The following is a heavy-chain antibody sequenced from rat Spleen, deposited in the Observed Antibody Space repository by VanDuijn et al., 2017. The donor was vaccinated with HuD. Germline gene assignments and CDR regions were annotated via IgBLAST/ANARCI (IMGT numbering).Heavy chain of an antibody. J-gene: IGHJ1*01. Sequence: EVQLVESGGGLVQPGRSLKLSCAASGFTFSNYYMAWVRQAPKKGLEWGASISYDGCSTYYRDSVKGRFTISIDNAESTLDLQMNSLRSEDTATYYCTREETLYWYFDFWGPGTMVTVSS. CDR1: GFTFSNYY. D-gene: IGHD3-4*01. V-gene: IGHV5-20*01. CDR3: TREETLYWYFDF. CDR2: ISYDGCST.